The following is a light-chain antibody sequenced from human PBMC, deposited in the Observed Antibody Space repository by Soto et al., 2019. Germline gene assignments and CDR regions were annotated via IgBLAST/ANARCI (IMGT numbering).Light chain of an antibody. CDR1: QSISSW. CDR2: KAS. V-gene: IGKV1-5*03. Sequence: EIQMTQSPSTLSASVGDRVTITCRASQSISSWLAWYQQKPGKAPKLLIHKASSLESGVPSRFSGSGSGTEFTLTISSLQSDDFATYYCQQYNTYSPTFGLGTKVEIE. J-gene: IGKJ1*01. CDR3: QQYNTYSPT.